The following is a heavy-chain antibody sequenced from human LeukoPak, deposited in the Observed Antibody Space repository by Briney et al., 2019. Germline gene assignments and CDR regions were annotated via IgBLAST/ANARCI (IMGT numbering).Heavy chain of an antibody. CDR3: TSGIVVVVAARRVWFDP. V-gene: IGHV3-49*04. CDR1: GFTFGDHA. J-gene: IGHJ5*02. CDR2: IRSKAYGGTT. D-gene: IGHD2-15*01. Sequence: GGSLRLSCTASGFTFGDHAMSWVRQAPGKGLEWVGFIRSKAYGGTTEYAASVKGRFTISRDDSKSIAYLQMNSLKTEDTAVYCCTSGIVVVVAARRVWFDPWGQGTLVTVSS.